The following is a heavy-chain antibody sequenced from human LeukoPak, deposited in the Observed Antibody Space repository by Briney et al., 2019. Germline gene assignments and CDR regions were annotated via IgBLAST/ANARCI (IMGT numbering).Heavy chain of an antibody. CDR3: ARDGDGYNKVSAFDI. V-gene: IGHV4-59*01. J-gene: IGHJ3*02. CDR2: IYYSGST. Sequence: SETLFLICTVSGGSISSYYWSWIRQPPGKGLEWIGYIYYSGSTNYNPSLKSRVTISVGTSKNQFSLKLSSVTAADTAVYYCARDGDGYNKVSAFDIWGQGTMVTVSS. CDR1: GGSISSYY. D-gene: IGHD5-24*01.